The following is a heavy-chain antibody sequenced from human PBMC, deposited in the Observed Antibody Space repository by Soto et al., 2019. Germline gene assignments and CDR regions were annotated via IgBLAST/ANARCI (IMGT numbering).Heavy chain of an antibody. D-gene: IGHD6-13*01. CDR3: ARGSIAAAGDY. CDR2: IYYSGST. Sequence: SETLSLTCTVSGGSISSYYWSWIRQPPGKGLEWIGYIYYSGSTNYNPSLKSRVTISVDTFKNQFSLKLSSVTAADTAVYYCARGSIAAAGDYWGQGTLVTVSS. CDR1: GGSISSYY. V-gene: IGHV4-59*12. J-gene: IGHJ4*02.